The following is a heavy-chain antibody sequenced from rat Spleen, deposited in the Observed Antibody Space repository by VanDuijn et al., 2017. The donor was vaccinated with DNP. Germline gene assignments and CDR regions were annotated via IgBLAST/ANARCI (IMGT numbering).Heavy chain of an antibody. CDR2: IWSGGST. D-gene: IGHD5-1*01. J-gene: IGHJ4*01. CDR3: ARSRLGAYYYAMDA. Sequence: QVQLKESGPGLVQPSQTLSLTCTVSGFSLTSYGVSWVRQPPGKGLEWIGAIWSGGSTDYNSALKSRLSISREPSKSQVLLKMNSLQTEDTAMYFCARSRLGAYYYAMDAWGQGTSVTVSS. CDR1: GFSLTSYG. V-gene: IGHV2-16*01.